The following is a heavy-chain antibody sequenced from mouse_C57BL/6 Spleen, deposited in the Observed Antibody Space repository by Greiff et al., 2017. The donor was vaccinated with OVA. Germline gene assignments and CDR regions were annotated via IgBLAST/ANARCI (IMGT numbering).Heavy chain of an antibody. V-gene: IGHV1-80*01. J-gene: IGHJ4*01. D-gene: IGHD2-4*01. CDR1: GYAFSSYW. Sequence: QVQLQQSGAELVKPGASVKISCKASGYAFSSYWMNWVKQRPGKGLEWIGQIYPGDGDTNYNGKFKGKATLTADKSSSTAYMQLSSLTSEDSAVYFCARAAMITDYAMDYWGQGTSVTVSS. CDR2: IYPGDGDT. CDR3: ARAAMITDYAMDY.